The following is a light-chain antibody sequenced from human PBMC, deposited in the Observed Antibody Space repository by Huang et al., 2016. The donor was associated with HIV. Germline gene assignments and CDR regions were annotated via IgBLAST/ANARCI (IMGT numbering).Light chain of an antibody. V-gene: IGKV4-1*01. Sequence: DIVLTQSPHSLAVSLGERATINCKSSQSLLYRSNNKNHLVWYQQKPGQPPKLLMYWAAPRESGVPDRFSASGSGTDFTLTISSLQAEEVAVYYCQQYYTVPWTFGQGTKVEI. CDR3: QQYYTVPWT. CDR2: WAA. J-gene: IGKJ1*01. CDR1: QSLLYRSNNKNH.